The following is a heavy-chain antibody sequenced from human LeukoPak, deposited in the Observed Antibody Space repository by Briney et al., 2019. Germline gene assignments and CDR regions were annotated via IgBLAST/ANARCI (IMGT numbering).Heavy chain of an antibody. CDR2: ISSSSSTI. Sequence: GGSLRLSCVASGFIFSNYNMEWVRQAPGKGLEWVSYISSSSSTIYYADSVKGRFTISRANTKTSLYLQMNSLRDEDTAVYYCARLTYGFWGQGTLVTVSS. CDR3: ARLTYGF. D-gene: IGHD4-17*01. J-gene: IGHJ4*02. CDR1: GFIFSNYN. V-gene: IGHV3-48*02.